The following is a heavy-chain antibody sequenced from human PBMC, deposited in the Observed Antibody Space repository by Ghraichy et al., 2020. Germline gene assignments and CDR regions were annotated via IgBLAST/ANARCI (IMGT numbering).Heavy chain of an antibody. Sequence: SETLSLTCAVSGYSISSAYYWGWIRQPPGKGLEWIGSIYHSGSTYYNPSLKSRVTISVDTSKNQFSLKLSSVTAADTAVYYCARGFGELARIYYYYGMDVWGQGTTVTVSS. CDR3: ARGFGELARIYYYYGMDV. D-gene: IGHD3-10*01. V-gene: IGHV4-38-2*01. CDR2: IYHSGST. J-gene: IGHJ6*02. CDR1: GYSISSAYY.